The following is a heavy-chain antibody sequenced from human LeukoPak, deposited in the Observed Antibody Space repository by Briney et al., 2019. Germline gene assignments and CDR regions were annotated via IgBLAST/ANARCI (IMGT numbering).Heavy chain of an antibody. V-gene: IGHV3-33*01. Sequence: PGASLRLSCAASGFTFSNYVMHLVRQAPGKGLEWVALIWSDGSNKYYADSVKGRFTISRDNSKNTLYLQMNSLRAEDTSVYFCARDEGYTYGHPLDYWGQGTLVTVSS. D-gene: IGHD5-18*01. J-gene: IGHJ4*02. CDR3: ARDEGYTYGHPLDY. CDR2: IWSDGSNK. CDR1: GFTFSNYV.